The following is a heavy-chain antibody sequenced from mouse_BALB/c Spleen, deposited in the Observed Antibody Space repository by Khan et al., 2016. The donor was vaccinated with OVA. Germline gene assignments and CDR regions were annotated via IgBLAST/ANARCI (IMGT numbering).Heavy chain of an antibody. Sequence: EVKLVESGGGLVQPGGSRKLSCAASGFTFSSYGMHWVRQAPEKGLEWVAYISGDSSTIYYTDTVKGRFTISRDTPKNTLSMQMTSLMSEDTAMYYCATSYYYGYYFDYWGPGTTLTVSS. J-gene: IGHJ2*01. CDR3: ATSYYYGYYFDY. D-gene: IGHD1-1*01. CDR2: ISGDSSTI. CDR1: GFTFSSYG. V-gene: IGHV5-17*02.